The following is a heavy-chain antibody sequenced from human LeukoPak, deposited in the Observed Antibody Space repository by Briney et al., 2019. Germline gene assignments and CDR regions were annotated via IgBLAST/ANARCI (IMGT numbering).Heavy chain of an antibody. CDR2: INPSGGST. CDR3: ARVARNLRFQPLQANFDY. CDR1: GYTFTSYG. V-gene: IGHV1-46*01. Sequence: ASVKVSCKASGYTFTSYGISWVRQAPGQGLEWMGIINPSGGSTSYAQKFQGRVTMTRDTSTSTVYMELSSLRSEDTAVYYCARVARNLRFQPLQANFDYWGQGTLVTVSS. J-gene: IGHJ4*02. D-gene: IGHD5-12*01.